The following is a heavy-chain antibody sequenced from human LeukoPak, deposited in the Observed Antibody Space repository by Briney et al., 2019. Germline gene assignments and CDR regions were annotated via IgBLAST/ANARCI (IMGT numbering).Heavy chain of an antibody. J-gene: IGHJ4*02. Sequence: SETLSLTCTVSGGSISSYHWSWIRQPAGKGLEWIGRIYTSGSTNYNPSLKSRVTISVDKSKNQFSLKLSSVTAADTAVYYCARDEGSSSWLDYWGQGTLVTVSS. CDR1: GGSISSYH. D-gene: IGHD6-13*01. CDR2: IYTSGST. CDR3: ARDEGSSSWLDY. V-gene: IGHV4-4*07.